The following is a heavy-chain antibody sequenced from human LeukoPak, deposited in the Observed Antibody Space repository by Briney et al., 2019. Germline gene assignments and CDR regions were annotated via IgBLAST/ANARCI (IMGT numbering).Heavy chain of an antibody. J-gene: IGHJ4*02. CDR3: ARGSQTPDAGY. CDR2: VSYSGST. D-gene: IGHD3-10*01. V-gene: IGHV4-61*01. CDR1: DDSISGTIYY. Sequence: SETLSLTCAVSDDSISGTIYYWSWIRQPPGKGLEWIGYVSYSGSTDYNPSLKSRVTISLDASKNQFSLKLTSVTAADTAVYYCARGSQTPDAGYWGPGTLVAVSP.